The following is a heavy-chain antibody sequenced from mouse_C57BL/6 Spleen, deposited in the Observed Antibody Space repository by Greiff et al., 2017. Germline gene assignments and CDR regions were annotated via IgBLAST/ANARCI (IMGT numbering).Heavy chain of an antibody. CDR2: IYPGNSDT. Sequence: EVQLQQSGTVLARPGASVKMSCKTSGYTFTSYWMHWVKQRPGQGLEWIGAIYPGNSDTSYNQKFKGKAKLTAVTSASTAYMELSSLTNEDSAVYYCTREDYDVRFAYWGQGTLVTVSA. J-gene: IGHJ3*01. CDR1: GYTFTSYW. V-gene: IGHV1-5*01. D-gene: IGHD1-1*01. CDR3: TREDYDVRFAY.